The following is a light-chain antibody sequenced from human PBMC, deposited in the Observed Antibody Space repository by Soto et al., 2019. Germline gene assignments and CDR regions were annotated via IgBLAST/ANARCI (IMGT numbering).Light chain of an antibody. CDR2: GNS. J-gene: IGLJ2*01. CDR1: SSNIGAGYD. CDR3: QSYDSSLRV. Sequence: QSALTQPPSVSGAPGQRVTISCTGSSSNIGAGYDVHWYQQLLGTAPKLLIYGNSNRPSGVPDRFSGSKSGTSASLAITGLQAEDEADYYCQSYDSSLRVFGGGTKLTVL. V-gene: IGLV1-40*01.